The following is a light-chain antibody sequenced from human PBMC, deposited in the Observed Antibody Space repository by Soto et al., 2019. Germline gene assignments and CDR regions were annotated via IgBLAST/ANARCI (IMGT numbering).Light chain of an antibody. CDR3: CSYAGSYTPHAV. J-gene: IGLJ2*01. V-gene: IGLV2-11*01. CDR2: DVS. CDR1: SSDVGGYNY. Sequence: QSALTQPRSVSGSPGQSVTICCTGTSSDVGGYNYVSWYQQHPGKAPKLMIYDVSKRPSGVPDRFSGSKSGNRASLTISGLQAEDEADYYCCSYAGSYTPHAVFGAGTKLTVL.